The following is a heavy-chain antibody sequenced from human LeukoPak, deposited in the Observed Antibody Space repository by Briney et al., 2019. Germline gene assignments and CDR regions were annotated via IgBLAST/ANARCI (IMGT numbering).Heavy chain of an antibody. J-gene: IGHJ4*02. V-gene: IGHV3-33*01. Sequence: GGSLRLSCAASGFTFSSYGMRWVRQAPGKGLEWVAVIWYDGSNRYYADSVKGRFTISRDNSKNTLYLQMNSLRAEDTAVYYCARGRYQLLWGDYWGQGTLVTVSS. CDR3: ARGRYQLLWGDY. D-gene: IGHD2-2*01. CDR1: GFTFSSYG. CDR2: IWYDGSNR.